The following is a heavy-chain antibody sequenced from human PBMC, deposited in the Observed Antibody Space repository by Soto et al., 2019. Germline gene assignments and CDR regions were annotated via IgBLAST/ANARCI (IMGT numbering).Heavy chain of an antibody. CDR2: ISFDGRNQ. Sequence: QVQLAESGGGVVQPGGSLRLSCAASGFVFSDYGMHWVRQAPGEGLEWVALISFDGRNQYYADSVKGRFTISRDNSQNTLYLQLNSLTPEDTALFYCAKDDCGSPSCYRRRAFVVWGRGTMVTVSS. V-gene: IGHV3-30*18. J-gene: IGHJ3*01. D-gene: IGHD2-2*02. CDR3: AKDDCGSPSCYRRRAFVV. CDR1: GFVFSDYG.